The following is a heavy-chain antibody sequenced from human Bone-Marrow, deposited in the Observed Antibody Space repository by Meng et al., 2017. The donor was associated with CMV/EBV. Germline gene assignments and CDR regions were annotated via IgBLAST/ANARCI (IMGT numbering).Heavy chain of an antibody. CDR3: ARGVAETLGWEMGY. Sequence: EVQLVESXXXXVXXGGXLRVSCAVSGFTLTRYWMHWVREVPGKGLEWVSRIDIDGRDITYADSVRGRFSISRDDAKNTLYLQMNSLRIEDTAVYYCARGVAETLGWEMGYWGQGTLGTVSS. D-gene: IGHD1-26*01. J-gene: IGHJ4*02. CDR2: IDIDGRDI. V-gene: IGHV3-74*03. CDR1: GFTLTRYW.